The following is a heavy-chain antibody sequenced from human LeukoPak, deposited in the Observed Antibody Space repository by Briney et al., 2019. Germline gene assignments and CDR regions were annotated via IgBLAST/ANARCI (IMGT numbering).Heavy chain of an antibody. CDR3: AKGVSSAIVGATTLDY. CDR2: ISGSTGST. D-gene: IGHD1-26*01. J-gene: IGHJ4*02. Sequence: GGSLRLSCAASGFTFSNYAMNWVRQAPGKGLEWVSLISGSTGSTYYADSVKGRFSISRDNSKNTVYLQMNSLRVEYTLVSRGAKGVSSAIVGATTLDYWGQGTLVTVSS. CDR1: GFTFSNYA. V-gene: IGHV3-23*01.